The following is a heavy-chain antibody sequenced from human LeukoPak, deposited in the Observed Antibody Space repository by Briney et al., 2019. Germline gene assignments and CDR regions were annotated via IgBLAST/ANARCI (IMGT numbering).Heavy chain of an antibody. Sequence: SETLSLTCTVSGGSISSYYWSWIRQPPGKGLEWIGYIYYSGSTNYNPSLKSRVTISVDTSKNQFSLKLSSVTAADTAVYYCARCSGWYRIEFDYWGQGTLVTVSS. CDR3: ARCSGWYRIEFDY. J-gene: IGHJ4*02. V-gene: IGHV4-59*01. CDR2: IYYSGST. D-gene: IGHD6-19*01. CDR1: GGSISSYY.